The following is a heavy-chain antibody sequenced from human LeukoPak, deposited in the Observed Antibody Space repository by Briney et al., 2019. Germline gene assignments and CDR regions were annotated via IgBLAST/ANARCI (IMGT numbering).Heavy chain of an antibody. CDR2: INPNSGGT. V-gene: IGHV1-2*02. CDR3: ASQVVLAANGEDYFYMDV. J-gene: IGHJ6*03. D-gene: IGHD2-2*01. Sequence: ASEKVSCKASGYTFTSYGISWVRQAPGQGLEWMGGINPNSGGTNYAQKFQGRVTMTRDTSISTAYMELSRLRSDDTAVYYWASQVVLAANGEDYFYMDVWGRGTTVTVSS. CDR1: GYTFTSYG.